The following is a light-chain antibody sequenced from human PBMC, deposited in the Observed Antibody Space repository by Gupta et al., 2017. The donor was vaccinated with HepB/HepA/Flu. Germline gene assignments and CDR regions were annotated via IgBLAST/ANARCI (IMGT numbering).Light chain of an antibody. V-gene: IGKV1-33*01. CDR1: QDITNQ. Sequence: DIQMTQPPTPLPASVADRVSITCQASQDITNQLNWYQQKPGKAPNLLIYDVSNLGTGVPPRFSGSGSGTNFTFTISSLQPEDFATYYCQHYDNLLFTFGPGTAVDV. CDR2: DVS. CDR3: QHYDNLLFT. J-gene: IGKJ3*01.